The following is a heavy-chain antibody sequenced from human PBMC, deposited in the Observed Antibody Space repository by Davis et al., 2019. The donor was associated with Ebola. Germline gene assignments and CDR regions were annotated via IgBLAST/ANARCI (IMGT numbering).Heavy chain of an antibody. CDR2: ISSSSTI. CDR3: ARTRWLQLEYFDY. J-gene: IGHJ4*02. V-gene: IGHV3-48*02. CDR1: GFTFSSYS. D-gene: IGHD5-24*01. Sequence: GGSLRLSCAASGFTFSSYSMNWVRQAPGKGLEWVSYISSSSTIYYADSVKGRFTISRDNAKNSLYLQMNSLRDEDTAVYYCARTRWLQLEYFDYWGQGTLVTVSS.